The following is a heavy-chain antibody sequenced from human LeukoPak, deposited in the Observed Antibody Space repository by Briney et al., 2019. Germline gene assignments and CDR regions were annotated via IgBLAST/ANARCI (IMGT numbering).Heavy chain of an antibody. D-gene: IGHD2-2*01. CDR1: GFAFDTYS. J-gene: IGHJ5*02. Sequence: GGSLRLSCAASGFAFDTYSMTWVRQAPGKGLEWVSSISSWSSFIYSADSVTGRFTISRDNAKNSLYLQMNSLRAEDTAVYYCARAGSTNSWFDPWGRGTLVIVPS. CDR3: ARAGSTNSWFDP. CDR2: ISSWSSFI. V-gene: IGHV3-21*01.